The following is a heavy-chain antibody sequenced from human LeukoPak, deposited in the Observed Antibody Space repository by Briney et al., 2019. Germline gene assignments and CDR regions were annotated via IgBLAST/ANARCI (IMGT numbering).Heavy chain of an antibody. Sequence: SETLSLTCTVSGYSISSCYYWGWIRQPPGKGVEWIESLYHSWRTYYNPSLKSRLNISIDTSKNQSSLKLSSVAAADTAVYYCARGGYSNYANWFDPWGQGTLVTVSS. CDR2: LYHSWRT. D-gene: IGHD4-11*01. CDR1: GYSISSCYY. V-gene: IGHV4-38-2*02. J-gene: IGHJ5*02. CDR3: ARGGYSNYANWFDP.